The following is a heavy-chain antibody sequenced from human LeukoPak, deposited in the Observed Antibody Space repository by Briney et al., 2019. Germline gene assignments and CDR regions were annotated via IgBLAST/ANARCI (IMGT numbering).Heavy chain of an antibody. CDR2: INPNSGGT. D-gene: IGHD3-9*01. Sequence: ASVKVSCKASGYTFTGYYMHWVRQAPGQGLEWMGWINPNSGGTNYAQKFQGRVTMTRDTSIGTAYMELSRLRPDDTAVYYCARELYDILTGYLNWFDPWGQRTLVTVSS. V-gene: IGHV1-2*02. J-gene: IGHJ5*02. CDR3: ARELYDILTGYLNWFDP. CDR1: GYTFTGYY.